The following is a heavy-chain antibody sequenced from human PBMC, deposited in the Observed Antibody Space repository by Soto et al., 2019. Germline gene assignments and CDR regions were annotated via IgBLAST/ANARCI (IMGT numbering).Heavy chain of an antibody. CDR3: ARGGRYYYDSSGYFDY. Sequence: QVQLVQSGAEVKKPGASVKVSCKASGYTFTGYYMHWVRQAPGQGLEWMGWINPNSGGTIYAQKFQGRVTMTRDTSISTAYMELSRLRSDDTAVYYCARGGRYYYDSSGYFDYWGQGTLVTVSS. D-gene: IGHD3-22*01. J-gene: IGHJ4*02. V-gene: IGHV1-2*02. CDR1: GYTFTGYY. CDR2: INPNSGGT.